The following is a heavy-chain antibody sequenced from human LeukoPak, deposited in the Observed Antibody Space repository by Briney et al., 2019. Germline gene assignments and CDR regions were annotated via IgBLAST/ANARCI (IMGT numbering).Heavy chain of an antibody. V-gene: IGHV3-53*01. J-gene: IGHJ4*02. CDR1: GFTVSSNY. Sequence: GGSLRLSCAASGFTVSSNYMSWVRQAPGKGLEWVSVIYSGGSTYYADSVKGRFTISRDNSKSTLYIQMNSLRAEDTAVYYCARAKPKNMVRGLIMRRESRYYFDYWGQGTLVTVSS. CDR2: IYSGGST. CDR3: ARAKPKNMVRGLIMRRESRYYFDY. D-gene: IGHD3-10*01.